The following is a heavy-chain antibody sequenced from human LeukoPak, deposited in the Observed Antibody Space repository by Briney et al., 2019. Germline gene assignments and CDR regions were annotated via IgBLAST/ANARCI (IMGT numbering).Heavy chain of an antibody. D-gene: IGHD2-15*01. CDR3: ARVPIVVVVAATLPEYYFDY. CDR2: IYHSGST. CDR1: GGSISSSNW. J-gene: IGHJ4*02. V-gene: IGHV4-4*02. Sequence: PSGTLSLTCAGSGGSISSSNWWSWVRQPPGKGLEWIGEIYHSGSTNYNPSLKSRVTISVDKSKNQFSLKLSSVTAADTAVYYCARVPIVVVVAATLPEYYFDYWGQGTLVTVSS.